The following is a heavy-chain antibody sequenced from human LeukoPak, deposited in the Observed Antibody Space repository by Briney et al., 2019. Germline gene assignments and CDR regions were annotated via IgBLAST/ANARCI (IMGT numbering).Heavy chain of an antibody. D-gene: IGHD6-13*01. V-gene: IGHV3-48*01. J-gene: IGHJ4*02. CDR1: GFTFSSYS. Sequence: GVSLRLSCAASGFTFSSYSMNWVRQAPGKELEWVSYISSSSSTIYYADSVKGRFTISRDNAKNSLYLQMNSLRAEDTAVYYCARGKYSSSWLLDYWGQGTLITVSS. CDR2: ISSSSSTI. CDR3: ARGKYSSSWLLDY.